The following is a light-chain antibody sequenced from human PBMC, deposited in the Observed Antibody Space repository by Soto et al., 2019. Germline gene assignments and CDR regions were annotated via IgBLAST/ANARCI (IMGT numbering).Light chain of an antibody. CDR1: SSNIGSNN. V-gene: IGLV1-44*01. CDR3: ASWDDGLNGWV. CDR2: NNN. Sequence: QAVVTQPPSASGTPGQRVTISCSGSSSNIGSNNVNWYQQLPGTAPKLLIFNNNQRPSGVPDRFSGSKSGTSASLAISGLQSEHEANYYCASWDDGLNGWVFGGGTKVTVL. J-gene: IGLJ3*02.